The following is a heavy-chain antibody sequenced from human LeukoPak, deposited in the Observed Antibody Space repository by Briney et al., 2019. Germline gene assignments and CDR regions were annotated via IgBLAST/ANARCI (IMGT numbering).Heavy chain of an antibody. Sequence: SETLSLTCAVSGGSISSSNWWSWVRQPPGRGLEWIGEIYHSGSTNYKPSLKSRVTISVDKSKNQFSLKLSSVTAADTAVYYCAGAHCGGDCYSGRAFDIWGQGTMVTVSS. CDR1: GGSISSSNW. CDR2: IYHSGST. D-gene: IGHD2-21*02. V-gene: IGHV4-4*02. J-gene: IGHJ3*02. CDR3: AGAHCGGDCYSGRAFDI.